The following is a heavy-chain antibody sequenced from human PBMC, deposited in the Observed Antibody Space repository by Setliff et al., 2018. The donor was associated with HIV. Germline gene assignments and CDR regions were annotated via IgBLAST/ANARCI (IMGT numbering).Heavy chain of an antibody. CDR2: IRYDGSNK. CDR1: GFTFSSYG. V-gene: IGHV3-30*02. J-gene: IGHJ4*02. Sequence: PGGSLRLSCAASGFTFSSYGMHWVRQAPGKGLEWVAFIRYDGSNKYYADSVKGRFTISRDNSKNTLYLQMNSLRAEDTAVYYCAKDRGPPVAAAVLDYWGQGTLVTVSS. D-gene: IGHD6-13*01. CDR3: AKDRGPPVAAAVLDY.